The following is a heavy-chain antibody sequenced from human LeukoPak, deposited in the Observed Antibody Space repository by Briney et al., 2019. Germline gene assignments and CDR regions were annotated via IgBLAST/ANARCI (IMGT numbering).Heavy chain of an antibody. J-gene: IGHJ4*02. CDR3: ARDLRDSSSWYPGY. CDR1: GFTFSSYG. D-gene: IGHD6-13*01. Sequence: GRSLRLSCAASGFTFSSYGMHWVRQAPGKGLEWVAVIWYDGSNKYYADSVKGRFTISRDNSKNTLYLQMNSLRAEDTAVYYCARDLRDSSSWYPGYWGEGALVTLSP. CDR2: IWYDGSNK. V-gene: IGHV3-33*01.